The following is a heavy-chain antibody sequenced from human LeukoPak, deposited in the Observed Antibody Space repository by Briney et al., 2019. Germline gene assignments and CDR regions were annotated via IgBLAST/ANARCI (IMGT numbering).Heavy chain of an antibody. V-gene: IGHV4-34*01. J-gene: IGHJ5*02. D-gene: IGHD6-13*01. CDR2: INHSGST. CDR1: GGSFSGYY. CDR3: ARKGGGQLVNTRRWFDP. Sequence: PSETLSLTCAVYGGSFSGYYWSWIRQPPGKGLEWIGEINHSGSTNYNPSLKSRVTISVDTSKKQLSLKLSSVTAADTAVYYCARKGGGQLVNTRRWFDPWGQGTLVTVSS.